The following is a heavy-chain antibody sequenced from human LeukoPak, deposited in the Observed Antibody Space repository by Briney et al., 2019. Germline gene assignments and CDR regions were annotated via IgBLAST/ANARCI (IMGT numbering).Heavy chain of an antibody. J-gene: IGHJ5*02. V-gene: IGHV6-1*01. Sequence: SQTLSLTCAISGDSVSSNSAAWNWIRQSPSRGLEWLGRTYYRSKWYNDYAVSVKSRITINPDTSKNQFSLQLNSVTPEDTAVYYCARAAPEQVQWLVLRPTYNWFDPWGQGTLVTVSS. CDR3: ARAAPEQVQWLVLRPTYNWFDP. D-gene: IGHD6-19*01. CDR2: TYYRSKWYN. CDR1: GDSVSSNSAA.